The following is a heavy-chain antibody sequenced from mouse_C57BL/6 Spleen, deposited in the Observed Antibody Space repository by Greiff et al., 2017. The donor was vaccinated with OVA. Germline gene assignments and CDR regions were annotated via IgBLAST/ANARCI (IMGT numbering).Heavy chain of an antibody. CDR1: GYTFTSYN. D-gene: IGHD1-1*01. J-gene: IGHJ4*01. CDR2: IYPGNGDT. Sequence: PGAELVRPGASVKMSCKASGYTFTSYNMHWVKQTPRQGLEWIGAIYPGNGDTSYNQKFKGKATLTVDKSSSTAYMQLSSLTSEDSAVYFCARVTTVVAHCAMDYWGQGTSVTVSS. CDR3: ARVTTVVAHCAMDY. V-gene: IGHV1-12*01.